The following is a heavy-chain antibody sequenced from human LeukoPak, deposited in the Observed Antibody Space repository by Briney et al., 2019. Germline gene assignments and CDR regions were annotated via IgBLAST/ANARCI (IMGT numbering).Heavy chain of an antibody. Sequence: PGRSLRLSCAASGLYFDSHAMHWVRQAPGKGLEWVAYISYTGGNEYYADPVKGRFTISRDNSKNTLYLQMNSLRTEDTAVYFCAREGGDFGAFDVWGQGTMVTVSS. CDR1: GLYFDSHA. CDR2: ISYTGGNE. CDR3: AREGGDFGAFDV. J-gene: IGHJ3*01. D-gene: IGHD3-10*01. V-gene: IGHV3-30*04.